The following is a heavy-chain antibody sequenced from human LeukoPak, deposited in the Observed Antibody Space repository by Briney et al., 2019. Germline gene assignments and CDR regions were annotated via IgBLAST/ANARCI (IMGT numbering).Heavy chain of an antibody. J-gene: IGHJ6*03. Sequence: SVKVSCKASGGIFSNYAVSWVRQAPGQGLEWMGGIIAIFGTANYAQKFQGRVTIITDESMTTTYMELTSLRSADTAVYFCARGHYSNYRGYYYYYYMDGWGKGTTVTVSS. CDR1: GGIFSNYA. D-gene: IGHD4-11*01. CDR3: ARGHYSNYRGYYYYYYMDG. V-gene: IGHV1-69*05. CDR2: IIAIFGTA.